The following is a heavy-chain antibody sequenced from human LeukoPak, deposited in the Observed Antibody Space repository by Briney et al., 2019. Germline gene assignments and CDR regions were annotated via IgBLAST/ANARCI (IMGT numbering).Heavy chain of an antibody. CDR1: GYTFTGYY. CDR2: INPNSGGT. V-gene: IGHV1-2*02. Sequence: ASVKVSCKASGYTFTGYYMHWVRQAPGQGLEWMGWINPNSGGTNYAQKFQGRVTMTRDTSISTAYMELSRLRSDDTAVYYCAISLEMATIRSFFFDHWGQGTLVTVSS. J-gene: IGHJ4*02. CDR3: AISLEMATIRSFFFDH. D-gene: IGHD5-24*01.